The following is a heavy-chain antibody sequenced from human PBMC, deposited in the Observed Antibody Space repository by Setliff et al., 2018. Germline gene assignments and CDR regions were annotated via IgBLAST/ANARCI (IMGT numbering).Heavy chain of an antibody. V-gene: IGHV4-61*09. D-gene: IGHD3-3*01. CDR2: IYTDGST. CDR3: ARMSGFLYMDV. CDR1: GGSLSSFHY. J-gene: IGHJ6*03. Sequence: PSETLSLTCTVSGGSLSSFHYWSWIRQPAGKGLEWIGQIYTDGSTNYNPSLKSRVTISVDKSKNQFSPKLNSVTGADTAVYYCARMSGFLYMDVWGKGTTVTV.